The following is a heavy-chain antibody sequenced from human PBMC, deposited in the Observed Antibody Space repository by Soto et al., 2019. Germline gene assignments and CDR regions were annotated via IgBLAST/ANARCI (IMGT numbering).Heavy chain of an antibody. J-gene: IGHJ4*02. V-gene: IGHV4-30-4*01. CDR3: DREVGESSDGLYYYDA. Sequence: SETLSLTCTVSDGSTSSDSYWSCIRQPSGKGLEWIGHIYYSGTTDYNPSLQRRLAISIDTSKNQFSLKQSSVTAADTAVYFCDREVGESSDGLYYYDAWGQGSLVTVSS. CDR2: IYYSGTT. CDR1: DGSTSSDSY. D-gene: IGHD1-26*01.